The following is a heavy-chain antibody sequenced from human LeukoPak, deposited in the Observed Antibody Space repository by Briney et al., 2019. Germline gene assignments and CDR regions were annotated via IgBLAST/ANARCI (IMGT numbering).Heavy chain of an antibody. D-gene: IGHD7-27*01. Sequence: SQTLSLTCAISGDSLSSNDAGWNWIRQSPSRGLEWLGRTYYRSRWYTDYAIFVESRITISRDTSQNQFSLQLKSVTPDDTAVYFCVRDLGPGGAFWFDPWGQGTLVTVSS. J-gene: IGHJ5*02. V-gene: IGHV6-1*01. CDR3: VRDLGPGGAFWFDP. CDR1: GDSLSSNDAG. CDR2: TYYRSRWYT.